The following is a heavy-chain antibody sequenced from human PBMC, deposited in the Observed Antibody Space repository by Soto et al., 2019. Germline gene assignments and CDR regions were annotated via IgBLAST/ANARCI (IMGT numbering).Heavy chain of an antibody. CDR1: GGTFSSYG. Sequence: QVQLVQSGAEVKEPGSSVKVSCKASGGTFSSYGIAWVRQAPGQALELMGGIIPIFGTPNYAQRFRGRVTITADESASTVYMELSSLRSEDAAVYYCAVRSSYSHYYYAPDVWGQGTTVTVSS. J-gene: IGHJ6*02. D-gene: IGHD3-3*01. CDR3: AVRSSYSHYYYAPDV. CDR2: IIPIFGTP. V-gene: IGHV1-69*01.